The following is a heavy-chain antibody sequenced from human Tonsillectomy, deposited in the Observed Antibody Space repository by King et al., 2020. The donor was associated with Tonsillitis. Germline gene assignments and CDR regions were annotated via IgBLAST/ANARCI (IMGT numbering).Heavy chain of an antibody. CDR3: ARYIIIQPDIYMDV. J-gene: IGHJ6*03. Sequence: VQLVESGGGLVQPGGSLRLSCAASGFTFSSYFMTCVRQATGRGLEWVANMNQDGTERHYVESVRGRFTISRDNAKNTLYLQMNSLRADDTALYYCARYIIIQPDIYMDVWGKGTTVTVSS. V-gene: IGHV3-7*04. D-gene: IGHD2/OR15-2a*01. CDR1: GFTFSSYF. CDR2: MNQDGTER.